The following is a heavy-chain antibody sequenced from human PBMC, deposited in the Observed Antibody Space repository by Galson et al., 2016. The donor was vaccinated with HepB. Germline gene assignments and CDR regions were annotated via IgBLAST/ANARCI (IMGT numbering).Heavy chain of an antibody. CDR3: AKERLAISAIGCFDY. J-gene: IGHJ4*02. Sequence: SLRLSCAASGFTFSDYYFSWIRQAPGKGLEWISYISSGGRTTYYADSVKGRFTISRDDAKNSLYLQMNSLRADDTAIYYCAKERLAISAIGCFDYWGQGTLVAVSS. CDR2: ISSGGRTT. CDR1: GFTFSDYY. D-gene: IGHD3-3*01. V-gene: IGHV3-11*01.